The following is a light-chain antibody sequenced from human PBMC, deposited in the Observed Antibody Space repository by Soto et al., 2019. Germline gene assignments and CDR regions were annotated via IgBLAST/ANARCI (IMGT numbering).Light chain of an antibody. J-gene: IGKJ3*01. V-gene: IGKV1-12*01. CDR2: GAS. CDR3: LQTSTFPRT. CDR1: QDIGNF. Sequence: DIQMTQSPSSVSASVGARLTISCLSSQDIGNFLAWYQQTPGKAPRLLIHGASSLSREIPSRFSGGGTGTHFTLTISGLQPEDLATYFCLQTSTFPRTFGLGTKVDI.